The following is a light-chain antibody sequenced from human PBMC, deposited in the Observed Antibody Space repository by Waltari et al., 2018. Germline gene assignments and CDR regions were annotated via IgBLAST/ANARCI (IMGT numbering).Light chain of an antibody. CDR3: CSYVGGAKVT. V-gene: IGLV2-23*01. Sequence: QSALTQPASVSGSPGQSITFSCTGTASDAGPYKLVSWYQHHPGTAPKRHIYDGDKRPSGVSSRFSASKSGDTASLTISGLQSEDEADYYCCSYVGGAKVTFGGGTKVTVL. CDR2: DGD. J-gene: IGLJ2*01. CDR1: ASDAGPYKL.